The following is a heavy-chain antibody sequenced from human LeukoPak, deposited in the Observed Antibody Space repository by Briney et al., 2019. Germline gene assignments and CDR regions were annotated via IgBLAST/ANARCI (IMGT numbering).Heavy chain of an antibody. CDR1: GGSISSLY. J-gene: IGHJ3*02. Sequence: SETLSLTCSVSGGSISSLYWSWIRQPPGKGLEWIGSVYYSGTTYYNPSLKSRVTISVDTSKNQFSLKLSSVTAADTAVYYCRGVVVPAADAFDIWGQGTMVAVSS. CDR2: VYYSGTT. D-gene: IGHD2-2*01. CDR3: RGVVVPAADAFDI. V-gene: IGHV4-59*05.